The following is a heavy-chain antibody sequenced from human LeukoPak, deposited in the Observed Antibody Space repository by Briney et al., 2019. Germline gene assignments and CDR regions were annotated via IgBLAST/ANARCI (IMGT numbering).Heavy chain of an antibody. Sequence: SETLSLTCAVYGGTFSGYYWSWIRQPPGKGLEWMGEINHSGSTNYNPSLKSRVTISVDTSKNQFSLKLSSVTAADTAVYYCARVAMVRGVYARYMDVWGKGTTVTVSS. CDR3: ARVAMVRGVYARYMDV. CDR1: GGTFSGYY. V-gene: IGHV4-34*01. D-gene: IGHD3-10*01. CDR2: INHSGST. J-gene: IGHJ6*03.